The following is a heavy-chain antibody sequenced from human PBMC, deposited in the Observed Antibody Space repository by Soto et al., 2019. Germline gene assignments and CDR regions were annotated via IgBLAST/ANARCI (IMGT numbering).Heavy chain of an antibody. Sequence: EVQLVESGGGLIQPGGSLRLSCAASGFTVSSNYMSWVRQAPGKGLEWVSVIYSGGSTYYADSVKGRFTISRDKSKNTLSLQMNSLRAEDTAVYYCARDRVESRYPESFQHWGQGTLVTVSS. CDR3: ARDRVESRYPESFQH. J-gene: IGHJ1*01. CDR1: GFTVSSNY. CDR2: IYSGGST. V-gene: IGHV3-53*01. D-gene: IGHD3-16*02.